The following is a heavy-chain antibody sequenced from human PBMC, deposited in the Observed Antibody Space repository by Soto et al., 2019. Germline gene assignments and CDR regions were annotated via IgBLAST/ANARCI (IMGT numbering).Heavy chain of an antibody. V-gene: IGHV3-48*01. J-gene: IGHJ4*02. CDR3: ARDRPGYSYGLDY. Sequence: EVQLVESGGGLVQPGGSLRLSCAASGFTFSSYSMNWVRQAPGKGLEWVSYISSSSSTIYYADSVKGRFTISRDNAKNSLYLQMNSLRAEDTALYYCARDRPGYSYGLDYWGEGTLVTVSS. D-gene: IGHD5-18*01. CDR2: ISSSSSTI. CDR1: GFTFSSYS.